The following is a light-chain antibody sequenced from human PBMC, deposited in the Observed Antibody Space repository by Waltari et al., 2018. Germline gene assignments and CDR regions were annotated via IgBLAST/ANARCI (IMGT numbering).Light chain of an antibody. CDR2: KAS. J-gene: IGKJ1*01. V-gene: IGKV1-5*03. CDR3: QQDRKVWT. Sequence: DIQMTQSPSTLSASVGDRVTITRRASQSLSNWLAWYQQKPGKAPKVLIYKASTLESGVPSRFSGSGSGTEFTLTISSLQADDFATYYCQQDRKVWTFGQGTKVEIK. CDR1: QSLSNW.